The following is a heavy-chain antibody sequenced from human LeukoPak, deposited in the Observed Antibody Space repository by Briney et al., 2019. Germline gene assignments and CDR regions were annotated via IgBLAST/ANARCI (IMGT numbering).Heavy chain of an antibody. Sequence: SQTLSLTCTVSGGSISSGSYYWSWIRQPAGKGLEWIGRIFSSGSTNNNPSLKSRVTISLDTSKNQFSLKLSSVTAADTAVYYCASTDSSSSPLPFDYWGQGTLVTVSS. D-gene: IGHD6-6*01. J-gene: IGHJ4*02. CDR3: ASTDSSSSPLPFDY. V-gene: IGHV4-61*02. CDR2: IFSSGST. CDR1: GGSISSGSYY.